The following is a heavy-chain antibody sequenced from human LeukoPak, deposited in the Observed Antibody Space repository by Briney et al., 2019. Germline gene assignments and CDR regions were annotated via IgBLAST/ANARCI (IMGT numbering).Heavy chain of an antibody. CDR2: INPSGGAT. J-gene: IGHJ4*02. D-gene: IGHD3-22*01. CDR1: GYTFSSYY. Sequence: ASVKVSCKASGYTFSSYYFHRVRQAPGQGLEWMGLINPSGGATSFAQKFRGGVTMTRDMSTGTVFMELSSLRSDDTAVYFCARNYYDTAGHFGYWGQGTLVTVSS. CDR3: ARNYYDTAGHFGY. V-gene: IGHV1-46*01.